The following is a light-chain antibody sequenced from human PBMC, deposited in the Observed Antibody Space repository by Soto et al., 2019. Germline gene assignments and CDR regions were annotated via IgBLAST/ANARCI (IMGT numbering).Light chain of an antibody. CDR1: QSVDIN. CDR2: GAS. V-gene: IGKV3-15*01. CDR3: QQYRNWPRT. J-gene: IGKJ1*01. Sequence: MTQSPSTLSGSVGDRVTITCRASQSVDINLAWYQQKPGQAPRLLIYGASTRATDMPGRFSGRGSGTELTLTINSLQSEDFAVYYCQQYRNWPRTFGQGTKVDIK.